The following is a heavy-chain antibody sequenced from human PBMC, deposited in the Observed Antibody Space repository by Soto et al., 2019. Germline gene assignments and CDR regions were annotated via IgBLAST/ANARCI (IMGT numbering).Heavy chain of an antibody. V-gene: IGHV4-39*01. D-gene: IGHD6-13*01. J-gene: IGHJ6*03. CDR2: ISYTGNT. Sequence: LQESGPGLVKPSETLSLTCSVFGDSISSRSYYWAWIRRPPGMGLEWIASISYTGNTYYNPSLTSRAAISGDTSKNQFSLKLRFVTAADTAVYYCARFSWYDGDSITNYYMDFWGNGATVTVSS. CDR3: ARFSWYDGDSITNYYMDF. CDR1: GDSISSRSYY.